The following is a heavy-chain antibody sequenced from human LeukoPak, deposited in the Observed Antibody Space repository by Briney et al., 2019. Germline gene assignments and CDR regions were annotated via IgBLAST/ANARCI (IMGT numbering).Heavy chain of an antibody. J-gene: IGHJ4*02. CDR3: ARDKWELSGLYYFDY. CDR2: ISSSSSYI. CDR1: GFTFSSYS. D-gene: IGHD1-26*01. V-gene: IGHV3-21*01. Sequence: GSLRLSCAASGFTFSSYSMNWVRQAPGKGLEWVSSISSSSSYIYYADSVKGRFTISRDNAKNSLYLQMNSLRAEDTAVYYCARDKWELSGLYYFDYWGQGTLVTVSS.